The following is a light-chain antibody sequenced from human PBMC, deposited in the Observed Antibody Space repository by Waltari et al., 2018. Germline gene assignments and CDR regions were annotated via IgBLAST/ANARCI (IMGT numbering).Light chain of an antibody. CDR1: QRVGSSY. J-gene: IGKJ2*01. Sequence: EVVLTQSPDILSLSPGERATLSCRASQRVGSSYVAWYQHKQGQSPRLLIYSSSSTPPGSPARFSGAGSGTDFTLTINSLEPDDFAVYYCQHYGSSPYTFGQGTKVEIK. CDR3: QHYGSSPYT. V-gene: IGKV3-20*01. CDR2: SSS.